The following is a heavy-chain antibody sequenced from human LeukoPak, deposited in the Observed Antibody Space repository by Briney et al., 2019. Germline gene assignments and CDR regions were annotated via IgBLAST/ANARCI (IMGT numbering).Heavy chain of an antibody. CDR2: IIPIFGTA. V-gene: IGHV1-69*06. J-gene: IGHJ3*02. D-gene: IGHD2-2*01. CDR1: GGTFSSYA. CDR3: AREGGPGVVVPAAKSEAFDI. Sequence: GSSVKVSCKASGGTFSSYAISWVRQAPGQGLEWMGGIIPIFGTANYAQKFQGRVTITADKSTSTAYVELSSLRSEDTAVYYCAREGGPGVVVPAAKSEAFDIWGQGTMVTVSS.